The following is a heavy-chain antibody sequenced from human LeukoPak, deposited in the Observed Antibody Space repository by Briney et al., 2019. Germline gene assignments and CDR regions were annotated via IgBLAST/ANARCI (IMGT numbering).Heavy chain of an antibody. Sequence: SETLSLTCTVSGGSISSSSYYWGWIRQPPGKGLEWIGSIYYSGSTYYNPSLKSRVTISVDTSKNQFSLKLSSVTAADTAVYYCARRTVTTWDYWGQGTLVTVSS. CDR3: ARRTVTTWDY. D-gene: IGHD4-17*01. J-gene: IGHJ4*02. CDR2: IYYSGST. CDR1: GGSISSSSYY. V-gene: IGHV4-39*01.